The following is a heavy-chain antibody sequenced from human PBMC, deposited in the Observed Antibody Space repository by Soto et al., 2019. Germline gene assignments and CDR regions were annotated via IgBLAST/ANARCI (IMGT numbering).Heavy chain of an antibody. CDR2: INHSGST. V-gene: IGHV4-34*01. J-gene: IGHJ6*02. Sequence: QVQLQQWGAGLLKPSETLSLTCAVYGGSFSGYYWSWIRQPPGKGLEWIGEINHSGSTNYNPSIKSPVSISVDTSKYPSAQKLSTVTAAETAVYYSASASNYLYYNYGMDVWGQGTTVTVSS. CDR3: ASASNYLYYNYGMDV. D-gene: IGHD4-4*01. CDR1: GGSFSGYY.